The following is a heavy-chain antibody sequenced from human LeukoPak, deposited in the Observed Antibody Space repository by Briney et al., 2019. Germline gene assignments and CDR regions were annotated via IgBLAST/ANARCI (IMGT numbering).Heavy chain of an antibody. CDR2: IYSSGST. V-gene: IGHV3-53*01. Sequence: GGSLRLSCAASGFTVSSNYMSWVRQAPGKGLEWVSVIYSSGSTEYADSVKGRFTTSRDNSKNTLYLQMNSLRAEDTAVYYCAKGIAVARGQGTLVTVSS. CDR3: AKGIAVA. CDR1: GFTVSSNY. D-gene: IGHD6-19*01. J-gene: IGHJ4*02.